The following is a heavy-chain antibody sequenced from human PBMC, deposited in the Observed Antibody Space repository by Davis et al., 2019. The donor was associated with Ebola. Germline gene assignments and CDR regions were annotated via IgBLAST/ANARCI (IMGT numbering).Heavy chain of an antibody. Sequence: GGSLRLSCAASGFTFSSYAMNWVRQAPGKGLEWVSGINDSGGSTHYADSVKGRFTISRDNDKNSLHLQMNSLRAEDTAIYYCAKESGSGYGDFPSNYFEYWGQGTLVTVSS. CDR2: INDSGGST. J-gene: IGHJ4*02. CDR1: GFTFSSYA. CDR3: AKESGSGYGDFPSNYFEY. V-gene: IGHV3-23*01. D-gene: IGHD4-17*01.